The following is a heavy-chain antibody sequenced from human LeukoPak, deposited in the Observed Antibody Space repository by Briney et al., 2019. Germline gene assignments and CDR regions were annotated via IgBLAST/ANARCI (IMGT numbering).Heavy chain of an antibody. J-gene: IGHJ4*02. CDR2: INHSGST. D-gene: IGHD6-19*01. V-gene: IGHV4-34*01. CDR1: GGSFSGYY. CDR3: ARVTLSGWYGYY. Sequence: SETLSLTCAVYGGSFSGYYWSWIRQPPGKGLEWIGEINHSGSTNYNPSLKSRVTISVDTSKNQFSLKLSSVTAADTAVYYYARVTLSGWYGYYWGQGTLVTVSS.